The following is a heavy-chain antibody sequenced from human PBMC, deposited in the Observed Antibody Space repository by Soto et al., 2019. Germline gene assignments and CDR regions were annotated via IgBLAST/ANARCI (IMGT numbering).Heavy chain of an antibody. CDR1: GDSVTSVSDY. D-gene: IGHD3-10*01. J-gene: IGHJ6*02. Sequence: SETLSLTCTVSGDSVTSVSDYWSWLRQPPGKGLEWIGYSYYSGSADYNPSLGSRVTISIDTSKNPFSLKLTSVTAADTAVYYCARGVGFGYYYYHMDLWGQGTTVTVSS. CDR3: ARGVGFGYYYYHMDL. V-gene: IGHV4-61*01. CDR2: SYYSGSA.